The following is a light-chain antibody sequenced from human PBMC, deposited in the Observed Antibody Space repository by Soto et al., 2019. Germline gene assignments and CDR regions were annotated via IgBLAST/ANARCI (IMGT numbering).Light chain of an antibody. CDR1: QGIRND. Sequence: DIQITQSPSALSASVASRGAITFWSSQGIRNDLGWYQQKPGKAPKRLIYAASSLQSGVPSRFSGSGSGTEFTLTISSLQTEDFATYYCLQHNSYPLTFGGGTKVDIK. CDR3: LQHNSYPLT. CDR2: AAS. V-gene: IGKV1-17*01. J-gene: IGKJ4*01.